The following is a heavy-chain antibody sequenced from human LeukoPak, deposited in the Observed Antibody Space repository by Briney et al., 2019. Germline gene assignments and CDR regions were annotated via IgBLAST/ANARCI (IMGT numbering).Heavy chain of an antibody. CDR2: IYSGGST. V-gene: IGHV3-53*05. Sequence: GGSLRLSCAASGFTVSSNYMSWVRQAPGKGLEWVSVIYSGGSTYYADSVKGRFTISRDNSKNTLYLQMNSLRAEDTAVYYCARDIKQQLVLGVADYWGKGTTVTVSS. CDR1: GFTVSSNY. CDR3: ARDIKQQLVLGVADY. J-gene: IGHJ6*04. D-gene: IGHD6-13*01.